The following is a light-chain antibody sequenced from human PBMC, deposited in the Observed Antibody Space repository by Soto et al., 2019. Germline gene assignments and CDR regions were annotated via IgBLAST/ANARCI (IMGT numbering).Light chain of an antibody. CDR2: GAS. CDR1: ESVAISY. CDR3: QQYGSSGT. V-gene: IGKV3-20*01. Sequence: EIVLTQSPGTLSLSPGEGATLSCRASESVAISYLAWYQQIPGQAPRLLIYGASSRATGIPDRFSGSGSGTDFTLTITRLQPEDFAVYYCQQYGSSGTFGQGTKVDIK. J-gene: IGKJ1*01.